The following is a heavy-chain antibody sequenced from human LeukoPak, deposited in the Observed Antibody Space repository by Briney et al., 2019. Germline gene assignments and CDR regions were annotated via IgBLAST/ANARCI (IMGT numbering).Heavy chain of an antibody. J-gene: IGHJ3*02. V-gene: IGHV3-48*01. CDR2: ISSSSTI. D-gene: IGHD3-22*01. CDR3: ASLKNYYDSSGYLVTDAFDI. Sequence: GGSLRLSCAASGFTFSSYSMNWVRQAPGKGLEWVSSISSSSTIYYADSVKGRFTISRDNAKNSLYLQLNSLRAEDTAVYYCASLKNYYDSSGYLVTDAFDIWGQGTMVTVSS. CDR1: GFTFSSYS.